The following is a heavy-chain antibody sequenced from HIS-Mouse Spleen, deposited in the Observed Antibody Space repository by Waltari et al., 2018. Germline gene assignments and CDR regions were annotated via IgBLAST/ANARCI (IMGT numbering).Heavy chain of an antibody. CDR2: IAWDDDK. D-gene: IGHD6-19*01. CDR3: ARIAEGYTSGWYAFDY. Sequence: QVTLRESGPALVKPTQTLTLTCTFSGFSLSTSGMCVSWIRLPPGKALEWLARIAWDDDKYYSTSLKTRLTISRDTSKNQVVLTMTNMDPLDTATYYCARIAEGYTSGWYAFDYWGQGTLVTVSS. V-gene: IGHV2-70*15. CDR1: GFSLSTSGMC. J-gene: IGHJ4*02.